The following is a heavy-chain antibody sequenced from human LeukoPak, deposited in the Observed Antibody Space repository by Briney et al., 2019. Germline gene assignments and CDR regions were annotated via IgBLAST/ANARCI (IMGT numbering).Heavy chain of an antibody. CDR1: GGTFSSYP. J-gene: IGHJ6*02. CDR3: ARVTQRDSNLNGMDV. CDR2: IIPMFGTT. D-gene: IGHD4-11*01. V-gene: IGHV1-69*13. Sequence: SVKVSCKASGGTFSSYPISCVRQAPGQGLAWMGGIIPMFGTTNYALKFQGRVTITADESTSTAYMELSSLDSEDTAVYYCARVTQRDSNLNGMDVWGQGTTVTVSS.